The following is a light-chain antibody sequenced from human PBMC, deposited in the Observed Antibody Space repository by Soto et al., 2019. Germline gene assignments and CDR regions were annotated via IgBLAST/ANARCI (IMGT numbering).Light chain of an antibody. J-gene: IGKJ1*01. CDR2: KAS. CDR1: QSISIW. V-gene: IGKV1-5*03. CDR3: QQYNEYSWT. Sequence: DIPMTQSPSTLSASVGDRVAITCRASQSISIWLAWYQQKPGKAPKLLIYKASSLESGVPSRFSGSGSGTEFTLTFSSLQPYDFATYYCQQYNEYSWTFGQGTKVEIK.